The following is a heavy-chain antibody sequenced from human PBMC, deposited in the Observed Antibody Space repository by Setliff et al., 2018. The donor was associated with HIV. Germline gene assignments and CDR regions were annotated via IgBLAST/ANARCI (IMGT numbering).Heavy chain of an antibody. J-gene: IGHJ3*02. V-gene: IGHV3-20*04. CDR3: ARLWGLKEDTFDI. Sequence: RPGGSLRLSCVTSGFNFDDYGMSWVRQAPGKGLEWVSGINWNGGSTGYADSVKGRFTISRDNAKSSLYLQMDSLRAEDTAIYYCARLWGLKEDTFDIWGQGTMVTVSS. D-gene: IGHD3-16*01. CDR1: GFNFDDYG. CDR2: INWNGGST.